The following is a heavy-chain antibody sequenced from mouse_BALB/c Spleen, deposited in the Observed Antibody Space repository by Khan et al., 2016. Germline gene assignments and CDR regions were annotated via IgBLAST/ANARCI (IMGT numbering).Heavy chain of an antibody. CDR1: GFDFSRYW. V-gene: IGHV4-1*02. CDR2: INPDSSTI. J-gene: IGHJ2*01. D-gene: IGHD1-2*01. CDR3: ARRHYYGDMNY. Sequence: EVKLLESGGGLVQPGGSLKLSCAASGFDFSRYWMSWVRQAPGKGLEWIGEINPDSSTINYTPSLKDKFIISRDNAKNTLYLQMSKVRTEDTALYYCARRHYYGDMNYWGQGTTLTVSS.